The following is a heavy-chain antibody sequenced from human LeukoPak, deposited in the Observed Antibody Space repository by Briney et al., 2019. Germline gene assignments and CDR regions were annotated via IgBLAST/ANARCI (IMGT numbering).Heavy chain of an antibody. V-gene: IGHV1-69*13. CDR1: GGTFSSYA. CDR3: AGPRMVRGPDEYFQH. Sequence: SVKVSCKASGGTFSSYAISWVRQAPGQGLEWMGGIIPIFGTANYAQKFQGRVTITADESTSTAYMELSSLRSEDTAVYYCAGPRMVRGPDEYFQHWGQGTLVTVTS. D-gene: IGHD3-10*01. J-gene: IGHJ1*01. CDR2: IIPIFGTA.